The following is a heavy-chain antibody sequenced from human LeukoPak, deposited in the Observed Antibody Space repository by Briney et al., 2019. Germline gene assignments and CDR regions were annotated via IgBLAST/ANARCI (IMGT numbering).Heavy chain of an antibody. D-gene: IGHD1-7*01. CDR2: INPSGGST. J-gene: IGHJ6*03. CDR1: GYTFTSYY. Sequence: ASVKVSCKASGYTFTSYYMYWVRQAPGQGLEWMGIINPSGGSTSYAQKFQGRVTMTEDTSTDTAYMELSSLRSEDTAVYYCATGQAGLELHYYMDVWGKGTTVTVSS. V-gene: IGHV1-46*01. CDR3: ATGQAGLELHYYMDV.